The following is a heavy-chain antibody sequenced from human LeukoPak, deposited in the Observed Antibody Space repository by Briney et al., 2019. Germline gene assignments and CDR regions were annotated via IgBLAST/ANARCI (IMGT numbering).Heavy chain of an antibody. V-gene: IGHV3-53*01. CDR2: IYSGGHT. J-gene: IGHJ4*02. Sequence: WGSLRLSCAVSGFTVSSNYMSWVRQAPGKGLEWVSIIYSGGHTFYADSVKGRFTISRDNSKNTLYLQMNSLRAEDTAVYYCARTAAGTFFDYWGQGTLVTVSS. D-gene: IGHD6-13*01. CDR1: GFTVSSNY. CDR3: ARTAAGTFFDY.